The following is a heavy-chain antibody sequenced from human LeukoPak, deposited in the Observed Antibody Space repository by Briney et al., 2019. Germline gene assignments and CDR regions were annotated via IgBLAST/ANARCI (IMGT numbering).Heavy chain of an antibody. CDR2: MNPNSGNT. CDR3: ARDIVGATGFDY. CDR1: VYTFTSYD. Sequence: ASVTVSFKASVYTFTSYDINWVRQATGQGLEWMGWMNPNSGNTGYAQKFQGRVTITRNTSISTAYMELSSLRSEDTAVYYCARDIVGATGFDYWGQGTLVTVSS. J-gene: IGHJ4*02. D-gene: IGHD1-26*01. V-gene: IGHV1-8*03.